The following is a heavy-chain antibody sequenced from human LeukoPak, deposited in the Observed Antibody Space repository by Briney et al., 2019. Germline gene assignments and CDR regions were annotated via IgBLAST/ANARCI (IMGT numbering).Heavy chain of an antibody. CDR1: GFTFSSYA. Sequence: GGSLRLSCAASGFTFSSYAMSWVRQAPGKGLEWVSAISGSGGSTYYADSVKGRFTISRDNAKNTLYLQMNSLRAEDTAVYYCANWNYMGNYFDYWGQGTLVTVSS. CDR3: ANWNYMGNYFDY. J-gene: IGHJ4*02. D-gene: IGHD1-7*01. CDR2: ISGSGGST. V-gene: IGHV3-23*01.